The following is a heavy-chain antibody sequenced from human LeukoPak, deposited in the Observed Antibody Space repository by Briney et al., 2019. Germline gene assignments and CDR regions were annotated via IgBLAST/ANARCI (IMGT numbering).Heavy chain of an antibody. CDR3: AHRLDYGGSDY. Sequence: SGPTLVKPTQTLTLTCTFSGFSLSTGSVGVDWIRRPPGKALEWLALIYWNDDKRYSPSLKSRLTITKDTSKNQVVLTMTNMDPVDTATYYCAHRLDYGGSDYWGQGTLVTVSS. V-gene: IGHV2-5*01. CDR1: GFSLSTGSVG. D-gene: IGHD4-17*01. J-gene: IGHJ4*02. CDR2: IYWNDDK.